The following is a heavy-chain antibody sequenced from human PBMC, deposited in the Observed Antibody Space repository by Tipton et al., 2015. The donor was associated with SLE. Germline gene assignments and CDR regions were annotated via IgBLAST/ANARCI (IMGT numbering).Heavy chain of an antibody. D-gene: IGHD3-10*01. CDR3: ARGGPYYYGSGSSPAEYFQY. CDR2: INHSGST. CDR1: GGSFSGYY. V-gene: IGHV4-34*01. J-gene: IGHJ1*01. Sequence: TLSLTCAVYGGSFSGYYWSWIRQPPGKGLEWIGEINHSGSTNYNPSLKSRVTISVDTSKNQFSLKLSSVTAADTAVYYCARGGPYYYGSGSSPAEYFQYWGQGTLVTVSP.